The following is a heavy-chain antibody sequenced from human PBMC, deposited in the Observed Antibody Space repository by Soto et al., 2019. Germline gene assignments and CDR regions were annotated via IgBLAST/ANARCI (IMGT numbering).Heavy chain of an antibody. CDR2: VWYDGRNK. CDR1: GLIFSRYG. D-gene: IGHD4-4*01. J-gene: IGHJ6*02. CDR3: ARDGSGHSNYWDV. V-gene: IGHV3-33*01. Sequence: GGSLRLSCGASGLIFSRYGMHWVRQAPGKGLEWVAVVWYDGRNKYYADSVKGRFIISRDNPKNTVYLQMNSLRAEDTAVYSCARDGSGHSNYWDVWGQGTTVTVSS.